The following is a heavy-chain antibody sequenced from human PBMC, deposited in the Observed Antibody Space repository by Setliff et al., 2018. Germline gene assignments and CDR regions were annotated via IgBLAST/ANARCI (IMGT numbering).Heavy chain of an antibody. CDR3: RVWIGDLSRDF. CDR2: IYSGDRNT. V-gene: IGHV3-23*05. J-gene: IGHJ4*02. D-gene: IGHD3-10*01. CDR1: GFTFSSYA. Sequence: GGSLRLSCAASGFTFSSYAMSWVRQAPGKGLEWVSTIYSGDRNTFYTDSVKGRFTIFRDNPKNTLYLQMSSLRAEDTAMYYCRVWIGDLSRDFWGRGTLVTVSS.